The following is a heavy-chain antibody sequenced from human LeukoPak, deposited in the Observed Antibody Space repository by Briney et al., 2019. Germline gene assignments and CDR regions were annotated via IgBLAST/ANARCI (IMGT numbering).Heavy chain of an antibody. CDR2: ISNGNT. D-gene: IGHD2-21*01. Sequence: ASVKVSCKASGYTFTSYGISWVRQAPGQGLEWMGWISNGNTDYAQKFQGRVTMTTDTSTSTAYMELRSLSSDDTALYYCARGSYYDYWGQGTLVTVSS. V-gene: IGHV1-18*01. CDR1: GYTFTSYG. J-gene: IGHJ4*02. CDR3: ARGSYYDY.